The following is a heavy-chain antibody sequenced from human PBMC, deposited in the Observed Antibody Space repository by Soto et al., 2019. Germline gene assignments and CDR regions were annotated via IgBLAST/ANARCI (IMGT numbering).Heavy chain of an antibody. Sequence: PGGSLRLSCVGSGFTFSNYWMHWVRQAPGKGLEWVAVISYDGSNKYYADSVKGRFTISRDNSKNTLYLQMNSLRAEDTAVYYCARDRRHFTVTSLEYYYYGMDVWGQGTTVTVSS. CDR3: ARDRRHFTVTSLEYYYYGMDV. D-gene: IGHD4-17*01. CDR1: GFTFSNYW. V-gene: IGHV3-30-3*01. J-gene: IGHJ6*02. CDR2: ISYDGSNK.